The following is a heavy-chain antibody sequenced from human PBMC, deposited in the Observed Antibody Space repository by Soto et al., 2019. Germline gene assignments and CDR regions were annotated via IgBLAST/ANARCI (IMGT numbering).Heavy chain of an antibody. V-gene: IGHV1-18*01. J-gene: IGHJ5*02. D-gene: IGHD1-26*01. Sequence: ASVKVSCKASVYTFTSYGISWVRQAPGQGLEWMGWISAYNGNTNYAQKLQGRVTMTTDTSTSTAYMELRSLRSDDTAVYYCARDSGGYYPDWFDPWGQGTLVXVSS. CDR1: VYTFTSYG. CDR2: ISAYNGNT. CDR3: ARDSGGYYPDWFDP.